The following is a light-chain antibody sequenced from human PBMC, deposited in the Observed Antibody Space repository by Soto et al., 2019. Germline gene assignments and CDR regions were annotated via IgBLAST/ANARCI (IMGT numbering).Light chain of an antibody. CDR3: SSYTSTSTRV. CDR1: SGDVGGYVY. CDR2: EVS. V-gene: IGLV2-14*01. Sequence: QSALTQPASVSGSPGQSITISCTGTSGDVGGYVYVSWYQQHPGKAPKLLIFEVSKRPSGISDRFSGSKSGNTASLTISGLQAEDEADYYCSSYTSTSTRVFGTGTKLTVL. J-gene: IGLJ1*01.